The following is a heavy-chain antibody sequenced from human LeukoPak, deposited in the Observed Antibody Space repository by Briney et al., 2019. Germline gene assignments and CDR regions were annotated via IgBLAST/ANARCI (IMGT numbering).Heavy chain of an antibody. Sequence: SETLSLTCSVAGDSFSGPNYHWGWIRQPPGKGLEWIGSVTHSGGTSYNPSLKSRVTISIDTSKSQFYLSMTSLTAADTATYYRAREFEEGQRSMILGVVIMVWFDHWGQGTLVTVSS. V-gene: IGHV4-39*07. CDR2: VTHSGGT. J-gene: IGHJ5*02. D-gene: IGHD3-3*01. CDR1: GDSFSGPNYH. CDR3: AREFEEGQRSMILGVVIMVWFDH.